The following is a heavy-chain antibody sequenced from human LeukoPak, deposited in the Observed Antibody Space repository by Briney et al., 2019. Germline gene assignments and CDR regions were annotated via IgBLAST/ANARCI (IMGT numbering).Heavy chain of an antibody. D-gene: IGHD4-17*01. CDR1: GFTFSSYG. CDR3: ARLGPVTKDHYCDY. CDR2: ISYDGSNK. J-gene: IGHJ4*02. V-gene: IGHV3-30*03. Sequence: PGGSLRLSCEASGFTFSSYGMHWVRQAPGKGLEWVAVISYDGSNKNYADSVTGRFNISRDNYENTLYLQMNSLRGEDTAVYFCARLGPVTKDHYCDYWGQGTLVTVSS.